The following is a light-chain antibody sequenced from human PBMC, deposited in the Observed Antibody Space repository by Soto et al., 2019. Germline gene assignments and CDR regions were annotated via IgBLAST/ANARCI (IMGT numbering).Light chain of an antibody. V-gene: IGLV1-44*01. CDR1: STNIGRNS. Sequence: QSVLTQPPSASGTPGQRVSICCCGSSTNIGRNSISWYQNLPGTAPKLLIYTNVNRPSGVPDRFSGSKSGTSASLAITGLQAEDEADYYCLSYDSSLSAFYVFGTGTKVTVL. CDR2: TNV. CDR3: LSYDSSLSAFYV. J-gene: IGLJ1*01.